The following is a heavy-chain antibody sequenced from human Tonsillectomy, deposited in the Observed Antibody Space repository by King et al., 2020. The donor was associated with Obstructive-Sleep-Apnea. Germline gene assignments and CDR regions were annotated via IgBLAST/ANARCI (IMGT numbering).Heavy chain of an antibody. V-gene: IGHV3-49*03. D-gene: IGHD2-15*01. J-gene: IGHJ4*02. CDR2: IRSKAYGGTT. CDR1: GFTFGDYA. Sequence: VQLVESGGGLVQPGRSLRLSCTASGFTFGDYAMSWFRQAPGKGLEWVGFIRSKAYGGTTEYAASVKGRFTIPRDDSKSIAYLHMNSLKTEDTAVYYCTQTKDTRGRTLDFWGQGTLVTVSS. CDR3: TQTKDTRGRTLDF.